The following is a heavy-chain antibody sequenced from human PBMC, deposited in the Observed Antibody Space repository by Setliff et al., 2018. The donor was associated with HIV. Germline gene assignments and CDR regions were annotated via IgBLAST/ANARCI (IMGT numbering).Heavy chain of an antibody. J-gene: IGHJ6*03. CDR2: IYYSGST. CDR3: ARGDGTKYYYYYYMDV. V-gene: IGHV4-59*01. CDR1: GGSISSYY. D-gene: IGHD1-7*01. Sequence: SSETLSLTCTVSGGSISSYYWSWIRQPPGKGLEWIGYIYYSGSTNYNPSLKSRVTISVDTSKNQFSPKLSSVTAADTAVYYCARGDGTKYYYYYYMDVWGKGTTVTVSS.